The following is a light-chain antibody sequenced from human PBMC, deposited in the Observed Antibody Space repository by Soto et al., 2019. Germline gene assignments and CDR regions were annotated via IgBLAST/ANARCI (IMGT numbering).Light chain of an antibody. J-gene: IGKJ5*01. V-gene: IGKV1-5*03. CDR1: QSISSW. CDR2: KAS. CDR3: QEYNAYSMT. Sequence: DIQMTQFPSTLSAYVGYRVPITCRASQSISSWLAWYQQKPGKAPKLLIYKASTLETGVPSRFSGSGSGTEFTLSISSLQPDDFGTYYCQEYNAYSMTFGQGTRLEIK.